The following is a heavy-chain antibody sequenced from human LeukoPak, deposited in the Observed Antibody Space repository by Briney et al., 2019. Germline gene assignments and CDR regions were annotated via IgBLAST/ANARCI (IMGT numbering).Heavy chain of an antibody. CDR3: ARGPPGIAVAGRDDY. CDR2: INPNSGGT. V-gene: IGHV1-2*06. J-gene: IGHJ4*02. CDR1: RYTFTGYY. Sequence: ASVKVSCKASRYTFTGYYMHWVRQAPGQGLEWMGRINPNSGGTNYAQKFQGRVTMTRDTSISTAYMELSRLRSDDTAVYYCARGPPGIAVAGRDDYWGQGTLVTVSS. D-gene: IGHD6-19*01.